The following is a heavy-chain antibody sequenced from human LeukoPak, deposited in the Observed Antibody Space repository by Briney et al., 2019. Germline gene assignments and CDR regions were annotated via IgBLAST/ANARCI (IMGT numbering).Heavy chain of an antibody. Sequence: GGSLRLSCAASGFTFSSCWMSCFRQAPGKGLEGVANRKQDGSEKYYVDSVKGRFTISRDNSKNSLYLQMNSLRAEDTAVYYCARGGYSGYDAGRYWGQGTLVTVSS. D-gene: IGHD5-12*01. V-gene: IGHV3-7*01. CDR3: ARGGYSGYDAGRY. J-gene: IGHJ4*02. CDR2: RKQDGSEK. CDR1: GFTFSSCW.